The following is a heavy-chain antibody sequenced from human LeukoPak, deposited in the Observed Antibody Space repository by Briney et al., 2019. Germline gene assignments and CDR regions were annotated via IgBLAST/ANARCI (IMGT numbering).Heavy chain of an antibody. D-gene: IGHD3-22*01. CDR1: GFTFDDYA. CDR2: ISWDGGST. J-gene: IGHJ4*02. Sequence: GGSLRLSCAASGFTFDDYAMHWVRQAPGKGLEWVSLISWDGGSTYYADSVKGRFTISRDNSKNSLYLQMNSLRAEDSALYYCAKGLSVHYYDSGPEIDYWGQGTLVTVSS. V-gene: IGHV3-43D*03. CDR3: AKGLSVHYYDSGPEIDY.